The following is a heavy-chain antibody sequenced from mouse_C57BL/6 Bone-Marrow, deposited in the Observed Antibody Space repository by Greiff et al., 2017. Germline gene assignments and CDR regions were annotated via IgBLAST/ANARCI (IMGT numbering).Heavy chain of an antibody. J-gene: IGHJ2*01. V-gene: IGHV1-69*01. Sequence: QVQLQQPGAALVMPGASVKLSCKASGYTFTSYWMHWVKQRPGQGLEWIGEIDPSDSYTNYNQKFKGKSTLTVDKSSSTAYMQLSSLTSEDSAVYYGAREGTTVVAPFDYWGQGTTLTVSS. CDR3: AREGTTVVAPFDY. CDR1: GYTFTSYW. CDR2: IDPSDSYT. D-gene: IGHD1-1*01.